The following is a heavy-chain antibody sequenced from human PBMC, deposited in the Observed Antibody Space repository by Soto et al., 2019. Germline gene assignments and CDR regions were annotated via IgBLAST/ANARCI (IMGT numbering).Heavy chain of an antibody. CDR2: IYHSGST. D-gene: IGHD6-13*01. V-gene: IGHV4-4*02. CDR1: GGSISSSNW. J-gene: IGHJ6*02. CDR3: ARVPAAAGNYYGMDV. Sequence: QVQLQESGPGLVKPSGTLSLTCAVSGGSISSSNWWSWVRQPPGKGLEWIGEIYHSGSTNYNPSLKRLVTISVDKSKNQFSLKLSSVTAADTAVYYCARVPAAAGNYYGMDVWGQGTTVTVSS.